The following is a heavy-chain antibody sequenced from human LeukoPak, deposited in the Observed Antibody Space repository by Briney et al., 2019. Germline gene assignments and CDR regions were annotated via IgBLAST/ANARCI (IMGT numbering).Heavy chain of an antibody. Sequence: ASVKVSCKASGGTFSSYTISWVRQAPGQGLEWMGRIIPILGIANYAQKFQGRVTITADKSTSTAYMELSSLRSEDTAVYYCARSELRFLEWSRYFDYWGQGTLVTVSS. CDR1: GGTFSSYT. V-gene: IGHV1-69*02. CDR3: ARSELRFLEWSRYFDY. D-gene: IGHD3-3*01. CDR2: IIPILGIA. J-gene: IGHJ4*02.